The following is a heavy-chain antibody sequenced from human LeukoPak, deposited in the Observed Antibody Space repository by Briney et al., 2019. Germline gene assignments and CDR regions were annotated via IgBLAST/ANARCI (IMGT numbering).Heavy chain of an antibody. CDR2: IYYSGST. CDR3: ARYAVAGTSDSDY. D-gene: IGHD6-19*01. V-gene: IGHV4-30-4*01. Sequence: SLTLCLTCTVSGGSLSSGASYSGWVRQPPGRGLEWIGYIYYSGSTYYIPSLKSRVTISVDTSKNQFSLKLSSVTAADTAVYYCARYAVAGTSDSDYWGQGTLVTVSS. J-gene: IGHJ4*02. CDR1: GGSLSSGASY.